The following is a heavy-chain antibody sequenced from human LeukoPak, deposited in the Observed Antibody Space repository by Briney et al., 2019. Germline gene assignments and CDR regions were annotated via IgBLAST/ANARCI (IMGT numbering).Heavy chain of an antibody. CDR2: VDHTGST. J-gene: IGHJ6*03. Sequence: SETLSLTCTVSGYSISNGNYWGWIRQPPGKGLEWIGYVDHTGSTNFKPSLNGRVSISRDTTNNLFSLRLRSVTAADTAVYFCARGRVSSSTWYSTYYYYFYMDVWGKGTTVTVSS. CDR3: ARGRVSSSTWYSTYYYYFYMDV. CDR1: GYSISNGNY. V-gene: IGHV4-61*03. D-gene: IGHD1-1*01.